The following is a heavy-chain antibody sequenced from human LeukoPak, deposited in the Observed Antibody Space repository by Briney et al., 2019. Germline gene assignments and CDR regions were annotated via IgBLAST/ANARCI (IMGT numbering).Heavy chain of an antibody. Sequence: PGGSLRLSCAASGFTFSSYWMSWVRQAPGKGLEWVANIKQDGSEKYYVDSVKGRFTISRDNAKNSLYLQMNSLRAEDTAVYYCASDPLTTVTTLQTPYFDYWGQGTMVTVSS. CDR2: IKQDGSEK. V-gene: IGHV3-7*01. CDR1: GFTFSSYW. J-gene: IGHJ4*02. D-gene: IGHD4-17*01. CDR3: ASDPLTTVTTLQTPYFDY.